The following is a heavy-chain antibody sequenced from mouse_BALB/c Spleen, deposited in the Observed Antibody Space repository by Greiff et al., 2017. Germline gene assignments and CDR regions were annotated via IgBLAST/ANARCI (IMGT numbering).Heavy chain of an antibody. V-gene: IGHV5-9-3*01. CDR1: GFTFSSYA. J-gene: IGHJ2*01. D-gene: IGHD2-3*01. CDR3: ARHEADDGYYPDY. CDR2: ISSGGSYT. Sequence: EVMLVESGGGLVKPGGSLKLSCAASGFTFSSYAMSWVRQTPEKRLEWVATISSGGSYTYYPDSVKGRFTISRDNAKNTLYLQMSSLRSEDTAMYYCARHEADDGYYPDYWGQGTTLTVSS.